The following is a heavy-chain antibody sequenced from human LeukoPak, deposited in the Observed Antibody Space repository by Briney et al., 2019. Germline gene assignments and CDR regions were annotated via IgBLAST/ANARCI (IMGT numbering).Heavy chain of an antibody. Sequence: GGSLRLSCAASGFTFSDRDMDWVRQAPGKGLEWVGRSRNKAKSHTTEYAASVKGRFTISRDNSNNSVWLQMNSLKTEDTAVYYCALWSYYYYGLDVWGQGTTVTVS. CDR2: SRNKAKSHTT. D-gene: IGHD5-18*01. CDR3: ALWSYYYYGLDV. J-gene: IGHJ6*02. CDR1: GFTFSDRD. V-gene: IGHV3-72*01.